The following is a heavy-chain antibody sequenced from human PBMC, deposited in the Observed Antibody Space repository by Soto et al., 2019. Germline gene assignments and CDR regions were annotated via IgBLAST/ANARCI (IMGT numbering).Heavy chain of an antibody. CDR3: ASAADDFWSGSDY. CDR2: IYYSGST. V-gene: IGHV4-59*08. Sequence: SETLSLTCVVSGGSLSSYYWSWIRQPPGKGLEWIGYIYYSGSTNYNPSLKSRVTISVDTSKNQFSLKLSSVTAADTAVYYCASAADDFWSGSDYWGQGTLVTVSS. CDR1: GGSLSSYY. D-gene: IGHD3-3*01. J-gene: IGHJ4*02.